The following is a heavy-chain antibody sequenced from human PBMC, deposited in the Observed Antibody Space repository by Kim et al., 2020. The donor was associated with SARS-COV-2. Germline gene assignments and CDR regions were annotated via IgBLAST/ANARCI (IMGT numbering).Heavy chain of an antibody. Sequence: KGRFTIFRDNSKNTWYLQMNNLRAEDTAVYYCAHRNEYGRIDYYQYYFDYWGQGTLVTVSS. CDR3: AHRNEYGRIDYYQYYFDY. V-gene: IGHV3-23*01. J-gene: IGHJ4*02. D-gene: IGHD3-22*01.